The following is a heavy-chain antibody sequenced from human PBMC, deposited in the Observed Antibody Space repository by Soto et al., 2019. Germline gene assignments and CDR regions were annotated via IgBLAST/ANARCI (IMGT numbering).Heavy chain of an antibody. CDR1: GNXIRSRWSQ. Sequence: SGTLXISRTVSGNXIRSRWSQYHXKHQPPGKGLEWIGSIYYSGSTYYNPSLKSRVTISVDTSKNQFSLKLSSVTAADTAVYYCARHTGHIRSWYLSVDYYHGMDVWGQGTTVTVSS. V-gene: IGHV4-39*01. D-gene: IGHD6-13*01. CDR2: IYYSGST. CDR3: ARHTGHIRSWYLSVDYYHGMDV. J-gene: IGHJ6*02.